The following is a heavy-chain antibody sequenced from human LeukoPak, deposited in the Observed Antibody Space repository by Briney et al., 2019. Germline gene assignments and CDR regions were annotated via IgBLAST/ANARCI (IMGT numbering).Heavy chain of an antibody. Sequence: SETLSLTCTVSGGSISSGGYYWSWIRQPPGKGLEWIGYIYHSGSTYYNPSLKSRVTISVDRSKNQFSLKLSSVTAADTAVYYCARAAIAVAGTTPVDYWGQGTLVTVSS. CDR3: ARAAIAVAGTTPVDY. CDR1: GGSISSGGYY. J-gene: IGHJ4*02. V-gene: IGHV4-30-2*01. CDR2: IYHSGST. D-gene: IGHD6-19*01.